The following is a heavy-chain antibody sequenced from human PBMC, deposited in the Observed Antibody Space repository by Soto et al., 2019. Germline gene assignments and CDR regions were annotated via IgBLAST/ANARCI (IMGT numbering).Heavy chain of an antibody. CDR1: GFTFSSYS. V-gene: IGHV3-48*01. CDR2: ISSSSSTI. D-gene: IGHD3-16*01. CDR3: AMHTPIWGKLY. Sequence: GGSLRLSCAASGFTFSSYSMNWVRQAPGKGLEWVSYISSSSSTIYYADSVKGRFTISRDNAKNSLYLQMNSLRAEDTAVYYCAMHTPIWGKLYWGQGTLVTVSS. J-gene: IGHJ4*02.